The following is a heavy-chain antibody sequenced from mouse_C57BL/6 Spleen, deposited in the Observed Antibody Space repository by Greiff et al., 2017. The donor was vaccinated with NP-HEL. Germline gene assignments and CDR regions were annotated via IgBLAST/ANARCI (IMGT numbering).Heavy chain of an antibody. CDR2: IYPSDSET. CDR1: GYTFTSYW. J-gene: IGHJ2*01. Sequence: VQLQQPGAELVRPGSSVKLSCKASGYTFTSYWMDWVKQRPGQGLEWIGNIYPSDSETHYNQKFKDKATLTVDKSSSTAYMQLSSLTSEDSAVYYCASIYYGNSDYFDYWGQGTTLTVSS. CDR3: ASIYYGNSDYFDY. D-gene: IGHD2-1*01. V-gene: IGHV1-61*01.